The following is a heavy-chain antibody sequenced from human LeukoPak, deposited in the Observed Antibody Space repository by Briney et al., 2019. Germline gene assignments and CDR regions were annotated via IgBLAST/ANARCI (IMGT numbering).Heavy chain of an antibody. Sequence: SETLSLTCAVYGRSFSGYYWSWIRQPPGKGLEWIGEINHSGSTNYNPSLKSRVTISVDTSKNQFSLKLSSVTAADTAVYYCARVPGYSSGWYFDYWGQGMLVTVSS. J-gene: IGHJ4*02. CDR2: INHSGST. V-gene: IGHV4-34*01. CDR1: GRSFSGYY. CDR3: ARVPGYSSGWYFDY. D-gene: IGHD6-19*01.